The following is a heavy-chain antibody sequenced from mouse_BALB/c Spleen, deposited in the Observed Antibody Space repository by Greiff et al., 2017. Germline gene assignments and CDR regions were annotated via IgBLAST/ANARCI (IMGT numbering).Heavy chain of an antibody. J-gene: IGHJ4*01. CDR3: ARRDGNYAMDY. D-gene: IGHD2-1*01. V-gene: IGHV5-12-2*01. CDR2: ISNGGGST. CDR1: GFTFSSYT. Sequence: EVQVVESGGGLVQPGGSLKLSCAASGFTFSSYTMSWVRQTPEKRLEWVAYISNGGGSTYYPDTVKGRFTISRDNAKNTLYLQMSSLKSEDTAMYYCARRDGNYAMDYWGQGTSVTVSS.